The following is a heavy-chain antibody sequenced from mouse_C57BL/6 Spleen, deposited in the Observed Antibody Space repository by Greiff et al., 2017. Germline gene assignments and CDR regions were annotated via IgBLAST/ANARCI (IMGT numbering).Heavy chain of an antibody. J-gene: IGHJ3*01. D-gene: IGHD2-5*01. CDR2: INPYNGDT. CDR3: ARSGYSNYSAWFSY. Sequence: EVQLQQSGPELVKPGDSVKISCKASGYSFTGYFMNWVMQSHGKSLEWIGRINPYNGDTFYNQKLNGKATLTVDKSSSTAHMELRSLTSEDAAVYYCARSGYSNYSAWFSYWGQGTLVTVSA. CDR1: GYSFTGYF. V-gene: IGHV1-20*01.